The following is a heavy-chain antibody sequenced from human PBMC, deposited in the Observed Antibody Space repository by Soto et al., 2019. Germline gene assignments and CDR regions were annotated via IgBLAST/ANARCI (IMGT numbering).Heavy chain of an antibody. V-gene: IGHV4-59*01. CDR2: IYYSGST. J-gene: IGHJ5*02. CDR3: ARYHPPGPSYSSSWYGNWFDP. Sequence: PSETLSLTCTVSGGSISSYYWSWIRQPPGKGLEWIGYIYYSGSTNYNPSLKSRVTISVDTSTNQFSLKLSSVTAADTAVYYCARYHPPGPSYSSSWYGNWFDPWGQGTLVTVSS. CDR1: GGSISSYY. D-gene: IGHD6-13*01.